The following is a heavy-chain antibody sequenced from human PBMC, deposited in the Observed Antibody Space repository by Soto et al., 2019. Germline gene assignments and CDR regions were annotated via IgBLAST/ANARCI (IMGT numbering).Heavy chain of an antibody. Sequence: GGSLRLSCAASGFRFSDYYMDWVRQVPGKGLEWVSAISGSGGSTYYADSVKGRFTISRDNSKNTLYLQMNSLRAEDTAVYYCAKDHSSSWYGWFDPWGQGTLVTVSS. CDR3: AKDHSSSWYGWFDP. J-gene: IGHJ5*02. CDR2: ISGSGGST. D-gene: IGHD6-13*01. CDR1: GFRFSDYY. V-gene: IGHV3-23*01.